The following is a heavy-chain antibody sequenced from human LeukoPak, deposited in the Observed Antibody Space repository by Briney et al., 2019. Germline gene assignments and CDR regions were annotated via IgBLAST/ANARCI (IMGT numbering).Heavy chain of an antibody. CDR3: ARDRLLEDRDYNSYYYMDV. J-gene: IGHJ6*03. CDR2: ISSSSNYI. D-gene: IGHD1-1*01. V-gene: IGHV3-11*06. Sequence: GGSLRLSCAASGFTFSDYYMSWIRQAPGKGLEWVSSISSSSNYIYYADSVRGRFTISRDNAKNSLSLQMNSLRAEDTAVYYCARDRLLEDRDYNSYYYMDVWGIGTTVTVSS. CDR1: GFTFSDYY.